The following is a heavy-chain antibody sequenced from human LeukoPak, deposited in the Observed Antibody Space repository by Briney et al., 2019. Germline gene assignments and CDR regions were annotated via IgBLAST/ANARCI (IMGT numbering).Heavy chain of an antibody. V-gene: IGHV4-31*03. CDR1: GGSISSGGYY. Sequence: PSETLSLTCTVSGGSISSGGYYWSWIRQHPGKGLEWIGYIYYSGSTYYNPSLKSRVTISVDTSKNQFSLNLSSVTAADTAVYYCARADSSGYHGVHWGQGTLVTVSS. CDR2: IYYSGST. CDR3: ARADSSGYHGVH. J-gene: IGHJ4*02. D-gene: IGHD3-22*01.